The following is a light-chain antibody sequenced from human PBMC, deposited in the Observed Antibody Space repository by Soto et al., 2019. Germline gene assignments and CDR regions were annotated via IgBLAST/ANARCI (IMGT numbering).Light chain of an antibody. J-gene: IGKJ5*01. Sequence: DIQVTQSPPSLSASVGDRVTITCRASQSIGDYLNWYQYRPGKAPNLLIYAASTLHGGVPSRFSGSGSGTDFTLTISSLQPEDFATYSCQHTYSIPHTFGQGTRLDMK. CDR1: QSIGDY. CDR2: AAS. CDR3: QHTYSIPHT. V-gene: IGKV1-39*01.